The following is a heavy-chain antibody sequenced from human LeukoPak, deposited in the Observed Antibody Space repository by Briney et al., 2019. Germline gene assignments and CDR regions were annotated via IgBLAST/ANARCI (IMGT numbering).Heavy chain of an antibody. D-gene: IGHD2-15*01. V-gene: IGHV1-69*04. CDR2: MIPILGIA. J-gene: IGHJ5*02. CDR1: GSTCTSNA. Sequence: SVNLSCNATGSTCTSNAISWIRHAPGQGLEWMGRMIPILGIANYAQKFQGRVTITADKSTSTAYMELSSLRSEDTAVYYCASGPGLPSQTPFDPWGQGTLVTVSS. CDR3: ASGPGLPSQTPFDP.